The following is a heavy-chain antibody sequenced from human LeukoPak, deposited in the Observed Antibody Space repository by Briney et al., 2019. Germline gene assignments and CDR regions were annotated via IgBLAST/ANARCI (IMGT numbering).Heavy chain of an antibody. Sequence: PSETLSLTCAVSGGSMSRYNWSWIRHPPGKGLEWIGYFFYSGSTNYNPSLKSRVTISVDTSKNQFSLRLSSVTAADTAVYYCARTIDCSSSSCSYGMDVWGQGTTVTVPS. V-gene: IGHV4-59*08. CDR1: GGSMSRYN. J-gene: IGHJ6*02. CDR2: FFYSGST. D-gene: IGHD2-15*01. CDR3: ARTIDCSSSSCSYGMDV.